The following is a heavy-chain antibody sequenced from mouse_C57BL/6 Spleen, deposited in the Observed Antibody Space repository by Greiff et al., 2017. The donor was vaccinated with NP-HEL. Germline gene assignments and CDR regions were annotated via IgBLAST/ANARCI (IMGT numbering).Heavy chain of an antibody. D-gene: IGHD1-1*01. CDR1: GYSFTGYY. J-gene: IGHJ2*01. CDR3: ARDYGSSYYYFDY. CDR2: INPSTGGT. V-gene: IGHV1-42*01. Sequence: EVQLQQSGPELVKPGASVKISCKASGYSFTGYYMNWVKQSPEKSLEWIGGINPSTGGTTYNQKFKAKATLTVDKSSSTAYMQLKSLTSEDSAVYYCARDYGSSYYYFDYWGQGTTLTVSS.